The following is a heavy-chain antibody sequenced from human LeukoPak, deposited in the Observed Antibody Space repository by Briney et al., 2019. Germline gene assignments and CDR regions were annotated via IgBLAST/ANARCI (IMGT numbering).Heavy chain of an antibody. CDR1: GGSISSSTYY. J-gene: IGHJ4*02. V-gene: IGHV4-39*01. CDR2: FFYSGST. CDR3: ASGTSTYYELYF. Sequence: SETLSLTCTVSGGSISSSTYYWGWIRQPPGKGLEWIGSFFYSGSTYYNPSLKSRLTMSVDTSNNQFSLKLMSVTAADTVVYYCASGTSTYYELYFWGQGTLVTVSS. D-gene: IGHD3-3*01.